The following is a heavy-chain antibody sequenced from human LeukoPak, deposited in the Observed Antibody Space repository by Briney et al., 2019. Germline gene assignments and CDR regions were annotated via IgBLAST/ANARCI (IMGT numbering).Heavy chain of an antibody. CDR2: ISAYNGNT. J-gene: IGHJ4*02. V-gene: IGHV1-18*01. CDR1: GYTFTSYG. Sequence: ASVKVSCKASGYTFTSYGISWVRQAPGQGLEWMGWISAYNGNTNYAQKLQGRVTMTTDTSTGTAYMELRSLRSDDTAVYYCARNRGGGVIADFDYWGQGTLVTVSS. D-gene: IGHD3-16*02. CDR3: ARNRGGGVIADFDY.